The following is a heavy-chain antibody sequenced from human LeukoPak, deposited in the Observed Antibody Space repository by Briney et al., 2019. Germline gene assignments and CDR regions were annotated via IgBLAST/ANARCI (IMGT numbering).Heavy chain of an antibody. Sequence: GGSLRLSCAASGFTFSSYTMNWVRQAPGKGLEWVSSISSGNDYIYYADSVKGRFTISRDNAKNSFYLQMNNLRVEDTAVYYCVGGPEETSWWGPGTLVTVSS. V-gene: IGHV3-21*01. J-gene: IGHJ4*02. D-gene: IGHD6-6*01. CDR3: VGGPEETSW. CDR1: GFTFSSYT. CDR2: ISSGNDYI.